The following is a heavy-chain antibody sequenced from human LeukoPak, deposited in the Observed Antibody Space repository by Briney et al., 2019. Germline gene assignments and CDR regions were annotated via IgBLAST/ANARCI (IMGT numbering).Heavy chain of an antibody. J-gene: IGHJ6*02. Sequence: PSETLSLTCTVSGGSISSYYWSWIRQPAGKGLEWIGRIYTSGSTNYNPSLKSRVTISVDTSKNQFSLKLSSVTAADTAVYYCARSKLGYCSGGSCPYGMDVWGQGTTVTVSS. CDR3: ARSKLGYCSGGSCPYGMDV. D-gene: IGHD2-15*01. CDR1: GGSISSYY. V-gene: IGHV4-4*07. CDR2: IYTSGST.